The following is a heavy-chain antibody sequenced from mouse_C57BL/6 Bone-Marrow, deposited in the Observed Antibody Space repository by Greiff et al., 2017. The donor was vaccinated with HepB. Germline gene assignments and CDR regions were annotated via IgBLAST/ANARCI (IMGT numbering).Heavy chain of an antibody. CDR1: GFTFSDYY. CDR3: ARGHYYGSRDYAMDY. D-gene: IGHD1-1*01. Sequence: EVHLVESGGGLVQPGGSLKLSCAASGFTFSDYYMYWVRQTPEKRLEWVAYISNGGGSTYYPDTVKGRFTISRDNAKNTLYLQMSRLKSEDTAMYYCARGHYYGSRDYAMDYWGQETSVTASS. J-gene: IGHJ4*01. V-gene: IGHV5-12*01. CDR2: ISNGGGST.